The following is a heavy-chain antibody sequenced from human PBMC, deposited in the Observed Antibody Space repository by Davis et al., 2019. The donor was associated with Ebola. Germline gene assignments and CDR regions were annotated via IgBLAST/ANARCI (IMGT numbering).Heavy chain of an antibody. CDR3: AADSVAGTFPY. CDR1: GYPLTEFS. Sequence: ASVKVSCKVSGYPLTEFSIHWVRQAPGQGLEWMGGFDPEDGERIYAQKFQGRVTMTEDTSTDTAYMELSTLRSEDTAVYYCAADSVAGTFPYWGQGTLVTVSS. V-gene: IGHV1-24*01. D-gene: IGHD6-19*01. J-gene: IGHJ4*02. CDR2: FDPEDGER.